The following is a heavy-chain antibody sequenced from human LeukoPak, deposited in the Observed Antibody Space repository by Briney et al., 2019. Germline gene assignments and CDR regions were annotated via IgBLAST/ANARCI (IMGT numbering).Heavy chain of an antibody. CDR2: IKQDGSEK. Sequence: GGSLRLPCVPSGLTHSSYWISWVRRAPGKGVEWVANIKQDGSEKHYVDSLKGRFTISRDNAKNSLYLQMNGLRAEDTAVYYCARKFYAMDVWGIGTTVTVSS. CDR1: GLTHSSYW. J-gene: IGHJ6*04. V-gene: IGHV3-7*03. CDR3: ARKFYAMDV.